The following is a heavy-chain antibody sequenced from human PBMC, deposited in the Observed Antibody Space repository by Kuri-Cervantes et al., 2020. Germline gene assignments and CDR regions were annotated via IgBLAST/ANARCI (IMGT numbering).Heavy chain of an antibody. V-gene: IGHV1-18*01. D-gene: IGHD3-3*01. CDR3: ARGALRFLEWSPMDV. J-gene: IGHJ6*02. CDR2: ISAYNGNT. Sequence: ASVKVSCKGSGYTFTSYGISWVRQAPGQGLEWMGWISAYNGNTNYAQKLQGRVTMTTDTSTSTAYMELRSLRSDDTAVYYCARGALRFLEWSPMDVWGQGTTVTVSS. CDR1: GYTFTSYG.